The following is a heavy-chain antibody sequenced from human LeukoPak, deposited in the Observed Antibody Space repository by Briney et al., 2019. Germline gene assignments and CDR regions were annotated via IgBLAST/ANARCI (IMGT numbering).Heavy chain of an antibody. CDR2: INPNSGGT. CDR1: GYTSTGYY. D-gene: IGHD3-3*01. Sequence: ASVKVSCKASGYTSTGYYMHWVRQAPGQGLEWMGWINPNSGGTNYAQKFQGRVTMTRDTSISTAYMELSSLRSEDTAVYYCARGGWRFLEWLPEHAFDIWGQGTMVTVSS. V-gene: IGHV1-2*02. J-gene: IGHJ3*02. CDR3: ARGGWRFLEWLPEHAFDI.